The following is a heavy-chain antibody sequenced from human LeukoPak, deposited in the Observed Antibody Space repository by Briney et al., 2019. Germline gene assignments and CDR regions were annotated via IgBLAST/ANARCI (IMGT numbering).Heavy chain of an antibody. CDR2: INIGGTNT. J-gene: IGHJ5*02. CDR3: ATDGAGFDT. V-gene: IGHV3-11*01. CDR1: GLTFSDYY. Sequence: GGSLRLYCAASGLTFSDYYMSWIRQAPGKGLEWLSYINIGGTNTHYADSVKGRFTISRDNAKESLYLEMTNLRAEDTAVYYCATDGAGFDTWGQGVLVTVSS.